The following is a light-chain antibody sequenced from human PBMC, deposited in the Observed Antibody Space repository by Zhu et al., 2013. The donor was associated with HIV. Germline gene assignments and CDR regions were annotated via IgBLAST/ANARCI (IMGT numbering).Light chain of an antibody. V-gene: IGKV2-28*01. Sequence: DIVMTQSPLSLPVTPGEPASISCRSSQSLLHSNGYNYLDWYLQKPGQSPQLLIYLGSNRASGVPDRFSGSGSGTNFTLNITRVEAEDAGVYYCMQTLQPSFGPGTKVDIK. CDR3: MQTLQPS. J-gene: IGKJ3*01. CDR1: QSLLHSNGYNY. CDR2: LGS.